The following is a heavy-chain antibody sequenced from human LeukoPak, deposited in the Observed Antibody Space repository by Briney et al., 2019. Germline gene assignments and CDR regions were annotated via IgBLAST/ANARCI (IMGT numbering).Heavy chain of an antibody. CDR2: INPNSGGT. CDR3: ARVLYSGSTSGWFDP. V-gene: IGHV1-2*02. CDR1: GYTFTGYY. D-gene: IGHD1-26*01. J-gene: IGHJ5*02. Sequence: ASVKVSCKASGYTFTGYYVHWVRQAPGQGLEWMGWINPNSGGTNYAQKFQGRVTMTRDTSISTAYMELSRLRSDDTAVYYCARVLYSGSTSGWFDPWGQGTLVTVSS.